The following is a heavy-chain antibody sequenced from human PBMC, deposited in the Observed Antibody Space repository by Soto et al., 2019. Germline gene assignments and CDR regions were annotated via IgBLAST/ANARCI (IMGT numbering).Heavy chain of an antibody. CDR1: GGTFSSYA. J-gene: IGHJ4*02. D-gene: IGHD3-10*01. Sequence: SVKVSCKASGGTFSSYAISWVRQAPGQGLEWMGGIIPIFGTANYAQKFQGRVTITADESTSTAYMELSSLRSEDTAVYYCARDSRNYYDFDYWGQGTLVTSPQ. CDR2: IIPIFGTA. CDR3: ARDSRNYYDFDY. V-gene: IGHV1-69*13.